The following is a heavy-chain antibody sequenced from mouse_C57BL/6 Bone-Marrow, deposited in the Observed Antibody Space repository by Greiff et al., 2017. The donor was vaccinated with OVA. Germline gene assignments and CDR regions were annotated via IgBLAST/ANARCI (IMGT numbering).Heavy chain of an antibody. J-gene: IGHJ1*03. CDR3: SEDSAVYYCAWDYYGSSGPYFDV. CDR2: GQGLEWIG. Sequence: QVHVKQSGPELARPWASVKISCQAFYTFSRRVHFAIRDTNYWMQWVKQRPGQGLEWIGAFYAGHGDTRYNQKFKGKATLTADKSSSTAYMQLSSLTSEDSAVYYCAWDYYGSSGPYFDVWGTGTTVTVSS. CDR1: YTFSRRVH. V-gene: IGHV1-87*01. D-gene: IGHD1-1*01.